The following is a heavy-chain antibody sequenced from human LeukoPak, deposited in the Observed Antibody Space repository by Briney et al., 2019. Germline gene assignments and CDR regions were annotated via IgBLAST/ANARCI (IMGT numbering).Heavy chain of an antibody. D-gene: IGHD3-22*01. J-gene: IGHJ4*02. CDR2: ISSSSTI. CDR3: ARLYYYDSSGYYYWDY. V-gene: IGHV3-48*02. Sequence: GGSLRLSCAASGFTFSSYSMNWVRQAPGKGLEWVSYISSSSTIYYADSVKGRLTISRDNAKNSLYLQMNSLRDEDTAVYYCARLYYYDSSGYYYWDYWGQGTLVTVSS. CDR1: GFTFSSYS.